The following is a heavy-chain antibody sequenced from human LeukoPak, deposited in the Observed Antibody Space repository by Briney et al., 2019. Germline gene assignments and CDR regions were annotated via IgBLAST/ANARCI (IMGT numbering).Heavy chain of an antibody. CDR3: MSNYLQGGYYFNS. CDR2: IYHSGLI. CDR1: GYSISSGYY. D-gene: IGHD2/OR15-2a*01. V-gene: IGHV4-38-2*02. J-gene: IGHJ4*02. Sequence: SETLSLTCNVSGYSISSGYYWGRIRQPPGKGLEWIANIYHSGLIHYNPSLKSRITISMDTSKNQFSLKLRSVTAADTAVYYCMSNYLQGGYYFNSWGQGTLVTVSS.